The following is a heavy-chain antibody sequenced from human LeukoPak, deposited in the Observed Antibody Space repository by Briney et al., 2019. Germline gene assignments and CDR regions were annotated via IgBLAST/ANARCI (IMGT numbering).Heavy chain of an antibody. CDR3: ARVGDSSGYYYYYYYYMDV. CDR1: GGSISSGAYS. CDR2: VYYSGGT. V-gene: IGHV4-30-4*07. J-gene: IGHJ6*03. D-gene: IGHD3-22*01. Sequence: PSETLSLTCAVSGGSISSGAYSWSWIRQPPRKGLEWIGYVYYSGGTYYNPSLKSRVTISVDTSKNQFSLKLSSVTAADTAVYYCARVGDSSGYYYYYYYYMDVWGKGTTVTVSS.